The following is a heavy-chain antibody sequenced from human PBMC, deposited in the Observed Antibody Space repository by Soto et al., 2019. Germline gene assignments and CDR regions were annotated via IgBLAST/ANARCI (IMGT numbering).Heavy chain of an antibody. J-gene: IGHJ6*02. CDR2: IWYGGSKK. CDR1: XXXXXXXG. D-gene: IGHD3-22*01. Sequence: QVQLVESGGGXXXXGXXXXXXCXAXXXXXXXXGMHXXXXAXGKGLEWVAVIWYGGSKKFYADSVQGRFTISRENSRNTLYLQVSSLRAEDTAVYYCARATYYYDSSGYSGYGLDVWGQGTSVTVS. CDR3: ARATYYYDSSGYSGYGLDV. V-gene: IGHV3-33*01.